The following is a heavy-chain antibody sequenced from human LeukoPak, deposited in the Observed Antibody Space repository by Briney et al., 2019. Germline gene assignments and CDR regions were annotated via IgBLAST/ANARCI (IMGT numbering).Heavy chain of an antibody. V-gene: IGHV3-53*01. J-gene: IGHJ6*03. CDR3: ARGSSGLSMDV. CDR1: GFTVSNNY. CDR2: IYSGGST. Sequence: LPGGSLRLSCAASGFTVSNNYMNWVRQAPGKGLEWVSVIYSGGSTHYADSVMGRFTISRDNSKNTVYLQMNSLRVEDTAVYYCARGSSGLSMDVWGEGTTVTVSS. D-gene: IGHD1-1*01.